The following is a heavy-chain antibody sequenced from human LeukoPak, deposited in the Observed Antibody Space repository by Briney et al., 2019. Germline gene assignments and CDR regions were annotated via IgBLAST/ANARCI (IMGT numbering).Heavy chain of an antibody. D-gene: IGHD3-22*01. Sequence: PGGSLRLSCATSGFTFSNAWMNWVRQAPGKGLEWVGHIRSNSDGETIDYAAPVKGRFTLSRDDSKTTLYLQMNSLQTEDTAVYYCATDFYDSTWGQGTLVTVSS. CDR2: IRSNSDGETI. CDR3: ATDFYDST. V-gene: IGHV3-15*07. CDR1: GFTFSNAW. J-gene: IGHJ5*02.